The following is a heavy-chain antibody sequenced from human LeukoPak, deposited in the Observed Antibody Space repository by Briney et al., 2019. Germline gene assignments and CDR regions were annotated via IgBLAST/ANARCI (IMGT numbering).Heavy chain of an antibody. CDR3: ARERPPPVSERAFDI. D-gene: IGHD1-1*01. V-gene: IGHV3-66*01. Sequence: GGSLRLSCAASGFTVSSNYMSWVRQAPGKGLEWVSVIYSGGSTYYADSVKGRFTISRDNSKNTLYLQMNSLRAEDTAVYYCARERPPPVSERAFDIWGQGTMVTVSS. CDR2: IYSGGST. CDR1: GFTVSSNY. J-gene: IGHJ3*02.